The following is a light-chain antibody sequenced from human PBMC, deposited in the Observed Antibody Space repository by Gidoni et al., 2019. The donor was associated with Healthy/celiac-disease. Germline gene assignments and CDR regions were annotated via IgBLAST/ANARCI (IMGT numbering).Light chain of an antibody. CDR1: QGISNY. CDR2: AAS. V-gene: IGKV1-16*01. CDR3: QQYNSYPYT. J-gene: IGKJ2*01. Sequence: DIQMTQSPSSLSASVGDRVTITCRASQGISNYLAWFQQKPGKAPKSLIYAASSLQSGVPSSLQPEDFAPYYCQQYNSYPYTFGQGTKLEIK.